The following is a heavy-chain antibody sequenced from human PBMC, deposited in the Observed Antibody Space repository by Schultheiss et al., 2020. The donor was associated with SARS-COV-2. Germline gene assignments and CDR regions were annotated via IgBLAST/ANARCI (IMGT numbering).Heavy chain of an antibody. CDR3: ASRRWLQLPFDY. CDR2: ISSSGSTI. CDR1: GFTFSDYY. J-gene: IGHJ4*02. D-gene: IGHD5-24*01. V-gene: IGHV3-11*01. Sequence: GSLRLSCAASGFTFSDYYMSWIRQAPGKGLEWVSYISSSGSTIYYADSVKGRFTISRDNAKNSLYLQMNSLRAEDTAVYYCASRRWLQLPFDYWGQGTLVTVSS.